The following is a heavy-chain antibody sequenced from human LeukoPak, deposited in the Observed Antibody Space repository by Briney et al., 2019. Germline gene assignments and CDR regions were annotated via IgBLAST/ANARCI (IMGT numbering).Heavy chain of an antibody. J-gene: IGHJ5*02. Sequence: PGGSLRLSCAASVFTFDDYAMHWVRQAPGKGLVWVSRINSDGSSTSYADSVKGRFTISRDNAKNTLYLQMNSLRAEDTAVYYCARGYRWFDPWGQGTLVTVSS. CDR1: VFTFDDYA. CDR3: ARGYRWFDP. CDR2: INSDGSST. V-gene: IGHV3-74*01. D-gene: IGHD6-13*01.